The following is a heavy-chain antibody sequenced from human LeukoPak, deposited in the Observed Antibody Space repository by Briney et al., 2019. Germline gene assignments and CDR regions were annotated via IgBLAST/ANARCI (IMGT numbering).Heavy chain of an antibody. CDR1: GGSISSYY. Sequence: SETLSLTCTVSGGSISSYYWSWIRQPPGKGLEWIGYIYYSGSTNYNPSLKSRVTISVDTSKNQFSLKLSSVTAADTAVYFCARGYREHQTFYSSHYFDYWAQGTLVTVSS. CDR3: ARGYREHQTFYSSHYFDY. J-gene: IGHJ4*02. D-gene: IGHD5-18*01. CDR2: IYYSGST. V-gene: IGHV4-59*01.